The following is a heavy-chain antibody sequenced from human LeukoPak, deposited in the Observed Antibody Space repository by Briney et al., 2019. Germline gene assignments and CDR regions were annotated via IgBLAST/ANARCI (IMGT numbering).Heavy chain of an antibody. D-gene: IGHD3-3*01. CDR2: INNYGGLT. CDR3: AKDFFWSGRGIDY. CDR1: GFTFSSYA. J-gene: IGHJ4*02. V-gene: IGHV3-64*04. Sequence: GGSLRLSCAASGFTFSSYAMHWVRQAPGKGLEYVSAINNYGGLTYYADSVKGRFTISRDNSKNTLYLQMNSLRAEDTAVYYCAKDFFWSGRGIDYWGQGTLVTVSS.